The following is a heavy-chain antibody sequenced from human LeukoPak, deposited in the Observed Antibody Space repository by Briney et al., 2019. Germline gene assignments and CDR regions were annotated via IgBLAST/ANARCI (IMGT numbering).Heavy chain of an antibody. CDR1: GFTFDDYA. CDR2: ISWNSANI. CDR3: ARRGGSSGWGAFDI. J-gene: IGHJ3*02. Sequence: GRSLRLSCAASGFTFDDYAMHWVRQAPGKGLEWVSDISWNSANIGYADSVKGRFTISRDNSKNTLSLQMSSLSHEDTAVYYCARRGGSSGWGAFDIWGQGALVTVSS. V-gene: IGHV3-9*01. D-gene: IGHD6-19*01.